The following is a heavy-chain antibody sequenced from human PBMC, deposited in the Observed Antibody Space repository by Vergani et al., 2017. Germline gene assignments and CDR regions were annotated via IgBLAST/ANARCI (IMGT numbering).Heavy chain of an antibody. CDR2: ISSSSSYI. CDR3: ARGDIVVVPAALDY. V-gene: IGHV3-21*04. Sequence: EVQLVESGGGLVKPGGSLRLSCAASGFTFSSYSMNWVRQAPGKGLEWVSSISSSSSYIYYADSAKGRFTISRDNAKNSLYLQMNSLRAEDTALYYCARGDIVVVPAALDYWGQGTLVTVSS. J-gene: IGHJ4*02. CDR1: GFTFSSYS. D-gene: IGHD2-2*01.